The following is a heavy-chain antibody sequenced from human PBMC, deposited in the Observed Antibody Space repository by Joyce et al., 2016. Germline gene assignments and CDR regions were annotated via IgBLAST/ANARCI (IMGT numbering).Heavy chain of an antibody. V-gene: IGHV3-21*02. J-gene: IGHJ5*02. CDR3: ARGKDFYGPGSYSNWFDP. CDR2: ISSSSSYI. D-gene: IGHD3-10*01. Sequence: EVQLVESGGGLVKPGGSLRLSCAASGFTFSSYSMNWVRRAPGKGLEWVSSISSSSSYIYYADSVKGRFTISRDNAKNSLYLQMNSLRAEDTAVYYCARGKDFYGPGSYSNWFDPWGQGTLVTVSS. CDR1: GFTFSSYS.